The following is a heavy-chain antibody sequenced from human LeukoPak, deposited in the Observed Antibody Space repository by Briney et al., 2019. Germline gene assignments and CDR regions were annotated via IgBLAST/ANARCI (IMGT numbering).Heavy chain of an antibody. V-gene: IGHV5-51*01. CDR3: ARRSDSKKLYYFDY. CDR2: IYRGDSDT. D-gene: IGHD1-1*01. J-gene: IGHJ4*02. CDR1: GYSFTSYW. Sequence: GESLKISCKGTGYSFTSYWIGWVRQTPGKGLEWLGIIYRGDSDTRSSPSFRGQVTISADKSISTAYLQWSSLKASDTAMYYCARRSDSKKLYYFDYWGQGTLVTVSS.